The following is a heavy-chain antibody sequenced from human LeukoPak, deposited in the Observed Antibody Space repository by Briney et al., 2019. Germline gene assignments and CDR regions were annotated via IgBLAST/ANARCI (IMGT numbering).Heavy chain of an antibody. V-gene: IGHV1-2*02. CDR3: ARDVGVVGVTMFDY. CDR1: GYXFVGYY. CDR2: IYPNGGA. D-gene: IGHD1-26*01. Sequence: ASVKVSCMTSGYXFVGYYIHWVRQAPGQGLEWMGWIYPNGGANYAQNFEGRVTMTRDSSISTAYMELSRLTSGDTAVYYCARDVGVVGVTMFDYWGQGTLVTVSS. J-gene: IGHJ4*02.